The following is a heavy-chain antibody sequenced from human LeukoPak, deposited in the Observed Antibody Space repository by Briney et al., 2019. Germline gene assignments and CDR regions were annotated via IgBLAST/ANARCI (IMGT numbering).Heavy chain of an antibody. V-gene: IGHV3-23*01. J-gene: IGHJ4*02. Sequence: GGSLRLSCAASGFTFSDYGMSWVRQAPGQGLGWVSTISNNGDATYYADSVRGRFSISRDNSKKTLFLQMSSLRAEDAAIYYCAKSGPYYFQYWGQGTLVTVSS. CDR3: AKSGPYYFQY. CDR2: ISNNGDAT. CDR1: GFTFSDYG.